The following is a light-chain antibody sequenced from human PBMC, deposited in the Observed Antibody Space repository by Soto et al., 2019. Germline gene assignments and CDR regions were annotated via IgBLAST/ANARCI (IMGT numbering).Light chain of an antibody. CDR1: QSLLHSNGYNY. V-gene: IGKV2-28*01. CDR3: LQALQTPLT. Sequence: DIVMTQSPLSLPVTPGEPASISCRSSQSLLHSNGYNYLDWYLQKPGHSPQLLIYLGSNGASWVPDMFRGSGSGTDFTLKNSRVEAEDVGFYYCLQALQTPLTFGGGTKVEIK. J-gene: IGKJ4*01. CDR2: LGS.